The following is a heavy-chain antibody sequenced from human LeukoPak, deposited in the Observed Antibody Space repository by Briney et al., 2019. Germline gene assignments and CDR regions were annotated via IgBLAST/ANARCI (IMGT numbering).Heavy chain of an antibody. Sequence: SETLSLTCTVSGGSISSGGYYWSWIRQHPGKGLEWIGEINHSGSTNYNPSLKSRVTISVDTSKNQFSLKLSSVTAADTAVYYCARGRYSYGSRFDYWGQGTLVTVSS. CDR2: INHSGST. V-gene: IGHV4-39*07. D-gene: IGHD5-18*01. CDR3: ARGRYSYGSRFDY. J-gene: IGHJ4*02. CDR1: GGSISSGGYY.